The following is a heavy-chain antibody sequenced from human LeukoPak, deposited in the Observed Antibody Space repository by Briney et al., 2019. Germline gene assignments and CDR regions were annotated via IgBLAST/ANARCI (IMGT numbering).Heavy chain of an antibody. CDR1: GFTFKLYW. V-gene: IGHV3-74*01. Sequence: GGSLRLSCAASGFTFKLYWMHWVRQAPGKGPGWVSCINTDGSSTSYADSVKGRFTISRDNAKNTLYLQMISLRAEDTAVYYCASLPSIWSEGDAFDIWGQGTMVTVSS. D-gene: IGHD3-3*01. CDR3: ASLPSIWSEGDAFDI. CDR2: INTDGSST. J-gene: IGHJ3*02.